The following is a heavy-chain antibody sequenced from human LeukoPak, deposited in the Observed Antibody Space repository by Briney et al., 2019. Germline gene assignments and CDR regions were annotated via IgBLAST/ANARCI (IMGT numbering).Heavy chain of an antibody. V-gene: IGHV3-33*08. D-gene: IGHD1-26*01. CDR3: ARGLRWELLGGLDY. J-gene: IGHJ4*02. CDR1: GFTFSSYG. Sequence: PGGSLRLSCAASGFTFSSYGMHSVRQAPGKGLEWVAVIWYDGSNKYYADSVKGRFTISRDNSKNTLYLQMNSLRAEDTAVYYCARGLRWELLGGLDYWGQGTLVTVSS. CDR2: IWYDGSNK.